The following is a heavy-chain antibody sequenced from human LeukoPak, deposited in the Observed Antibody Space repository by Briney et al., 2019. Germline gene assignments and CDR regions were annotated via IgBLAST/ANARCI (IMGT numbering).Heavy chain of an antibody. CDR1: GYSISSGYY. J-gene: IGHJ4*02. Sequence: PSETLSLTCTVSGYSISSGYYWGWIRQPPGKGLEWIGSIYHSGSTYYNPSPKSRVTISVDTSKNQFSLKLSSVTAADTAVYYCARGLGSPGIAVAEDYWGQGNLVTVSS. V-gene: IGHV4-38-2*02. D-gene: IGHD6-19*01. CDR2: IYHSGST. CDR3: ARGLGSPGIAVAEDY.